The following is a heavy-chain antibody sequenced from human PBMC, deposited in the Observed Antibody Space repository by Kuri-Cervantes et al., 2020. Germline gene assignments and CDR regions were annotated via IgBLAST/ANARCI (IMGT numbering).Heavy chain of an antibody. CDR2: IWYDGSNK. CDR3: ARLGIAAAGTPDDY. V-gene: IGHV3-33*01. CDR1: GFTFSSYG. J-gene: IGHJ4*02. D-gene: IGHD6-13*01. Sequence: GESLKISCAASGFTFSSYGMHWVRQAPGKGLEWVAVIWYDGSNKYYADSVKGRFTISRDNSKNTLYLQMKSLRAEDTAVYYCARLGIAAAGTPDDYWGQGTLVTVSS.